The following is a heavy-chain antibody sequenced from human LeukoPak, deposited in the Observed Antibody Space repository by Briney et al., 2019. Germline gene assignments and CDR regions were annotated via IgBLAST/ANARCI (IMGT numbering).Heavy chain of an antibody. J-gene: IGHJ6*03. V-gene: IGHV4-39*07. CDR3: ARPAVRGVIRAPYYYYYMDV. CDR1: GGSISSSPYY. D-gene: IGHD3-10*01. Sequence: SETLSLTCTVSGGSISSSPYYWGWIRQPPGKGLEWIGEINHSGSTNYNPSLKSRVTISVDTSKNQFSLKLSSVTAADTAVYYCARPAVRGVIRAPYYYYYMDVWGKGTTVTISS. CDR2: INHSGST.